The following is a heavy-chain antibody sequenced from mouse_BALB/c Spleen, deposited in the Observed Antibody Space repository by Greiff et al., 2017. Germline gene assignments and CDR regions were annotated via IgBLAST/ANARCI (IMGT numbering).Heavy chain of an antibody. J-gene: IGHJ2*01. CDR2: ISSGGST. CDR3: ARGGPYYYFDY. Sequence: EVMLVESGGGLVKPGGSLKLSCAASGFTFSSYAMSWVRQTPEQRLEWVASISSGGSTYYSDSVMGRFTISRDNARNILYQKMSSLRSEDTAMYYCARGGPYYYFDYWGQGTAVTVSS. V-gene: IGHV5-6-5*01. CDR1: GFTFSSYA.